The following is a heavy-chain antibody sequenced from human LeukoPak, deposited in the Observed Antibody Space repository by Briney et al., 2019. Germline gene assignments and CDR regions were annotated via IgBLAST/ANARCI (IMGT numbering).Heavy chain of an antibody. V-gene: IGHV5-51*01. Sequence: GESLNISCKCSVYSFTSHWIGWVRHMPGKGLEWMGIIYPGDSDTRYSPSFQGQVTISADKSISTAYLQWSSLKASDTAMYYCARHETDSSGYLTSWFDPWGQGTLVTVSS. J-gene: IGHJ5*02. CDR1: VYSFTSHW. CDR2: IYPGDSDT. CDR3: ARHETDSSGYLTSWFDP. D-gene: IGHD6-19*01.